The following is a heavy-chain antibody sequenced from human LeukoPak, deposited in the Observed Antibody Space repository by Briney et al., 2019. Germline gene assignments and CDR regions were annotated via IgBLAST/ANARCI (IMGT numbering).Heavy chain of an antibody. V-gene: IGHV4-34*01. J-gene: IGHJ3*02. Sequence: SETLSLTCAVYGGSFSGYYWSWIRQPPGKGLEWIGEINHSGSTNYNPSLKSRVTISVDTSKNQFSLKLSSETAADTAVYYCARGCPYAFDIWGQGTMVTVSS. CDR2: INHSGST. CDR1: GGSFSGYY. CDR3: ARGCPYAFDI.